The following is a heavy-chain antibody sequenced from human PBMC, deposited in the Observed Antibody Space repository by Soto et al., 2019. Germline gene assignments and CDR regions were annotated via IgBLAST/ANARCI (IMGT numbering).Heavy chain of an antibody. Sequence: GGSLRLSCAASGFTFSDYYMSWIRQAPGKGLEWVSDISSSGSIIYYADSVKGRFTISRDNAKNSLYLQMNSLRAEDTAVYYCARVNGYYHYGMDVWGQGTTVTVSS. J-gene: IGHJ6*02. D-gene: IGHD3-22*01. CDR3: ARVNGYYHYGMDV. V-gene: IGHV3-11*01. CDR1: GFTFSDYY. CDR2: ISSSGSII.